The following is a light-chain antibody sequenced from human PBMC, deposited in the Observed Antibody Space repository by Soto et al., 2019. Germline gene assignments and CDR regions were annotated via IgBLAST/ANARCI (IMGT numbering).Light chain of an antibody. CDR2: STS. CDR3: LLYFGGAQLV. CDR1: TGAVSSGNY. Sequence: QTVVTQEPSMTVSPGGTVTLTCTSSTGAVSSGNYPNWFQQKPGQAPRPLIYSTSNKHSWTPARFSGSLVGGKAALTLSGVQPEDEAEYYCLLYFGGAQLVFGGGTKLTVL. J-gene: IGLJ2*01. V-gene: IGLV7-43*01.